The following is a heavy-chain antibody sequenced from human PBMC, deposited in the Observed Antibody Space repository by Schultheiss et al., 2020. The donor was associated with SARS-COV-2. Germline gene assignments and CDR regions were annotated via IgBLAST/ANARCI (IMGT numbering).Heavy chain of an antibody. Sequence: SGPTLVKPTQTLTLTCTFSGFSLSTSGVGVGWIRQPPGKALEWLALIYWNDDKRYSPSLKSRLIITKDTSKNQVVLTMTNMDPVDTATYYCARIPTGYSSGWYNSYFDYWGQGTLVTVSS. CDR3: ARIPTGYSSGWYNSYFDY. CDR2: IYWNDDK. J-gene: IGHJ4*02. D-gene: IGHD6-13*01. V-gene: IGHV2-5*01. CDR1: GFSLSTSGVG.